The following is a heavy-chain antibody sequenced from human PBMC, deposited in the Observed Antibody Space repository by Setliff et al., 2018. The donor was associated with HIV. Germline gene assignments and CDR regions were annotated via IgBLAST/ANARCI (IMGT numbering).Heavy chain of an antibody. D-gene: IGHD6-19*01. CDR1: GGPFSTYY. J-gene: IGHJ6*03. Sequence: SETLSLTCTVSGGPFSTYYWSWIRQPAGEGLEYIGRVHSTGTTIYNPSLKSRVTMSVDTSKNQLSLKLRSVTAADTAVYFCARDIQWRNFYHYMDVWGTGATVTVSS. CDR2: VHSTGTT. V-gene: IGHV4-4*07. CDR3: ARDIQWRNFYHYMDV.